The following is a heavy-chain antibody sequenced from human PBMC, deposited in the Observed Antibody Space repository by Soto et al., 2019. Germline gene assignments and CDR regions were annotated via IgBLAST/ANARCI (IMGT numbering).Heavy chain of an antibody. CDR2: IRSRANSYAT. Sequence: EVQLVESGGGLVQPGGSLKLSCAASGFTFSGSALHWVRQASGKGLEWVGHIRSRANSYATAYAASVKGRFTFSRDDSQNTTFLQMNSLKTEDTAVYYCTSHHGDYRHADFDYWGQGTLVTVSS. CDR3: TSHHGDYRHADFDY. D-gene: IGHD4-17*01. CDR1: GFTFSGSA. J-gene: IGHJ4*02. V-gene: IGHV3-73*01.